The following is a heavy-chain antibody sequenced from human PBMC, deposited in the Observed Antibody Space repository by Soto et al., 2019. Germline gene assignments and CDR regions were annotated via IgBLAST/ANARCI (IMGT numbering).Heavy chain of an antibody. CDR1: GGSFSGYY. CDR2: INHSGST. J-gene: IGHJ6*03. V-gene: IGHV4-34*01. D-gene: IGHD3-10*01. Sequence: PSETLSLTCAVYGGSFSGYYWSWIRQPPGKGLEWIGEINHSGSTNYNPSLKSRVTISVDTSKNQFSLKLSSVTAADTAVYYCASAPPRGHYYYYYMDVWGKGTTVT. CDR3: ASAPPRGHYYYYYMDV.